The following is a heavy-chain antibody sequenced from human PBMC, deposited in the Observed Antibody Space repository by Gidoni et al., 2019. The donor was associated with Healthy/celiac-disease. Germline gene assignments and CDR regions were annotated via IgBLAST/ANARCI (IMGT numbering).Heavy chain of an antibody. CDR2: INHSGST. CDR1: GGSFSWYY. D-gene: IGHD3-16*01. V-gene: IGHV4-34*01. CDR3: ARGGIGGGDYYYYGMDV. J-gene: IGHJ6*02. Sequence: QVQLQQWGAGLLKPSETLSLTCAVSGGSFSWYYWSWIRQPPGKGLEWIGEINHSGSTNYNPSLKSRVTISVDTSKNQFSLKLSSVTAADTAVYYCARGGIGGGDYYYYGMDVWGQGTTVTVSS.